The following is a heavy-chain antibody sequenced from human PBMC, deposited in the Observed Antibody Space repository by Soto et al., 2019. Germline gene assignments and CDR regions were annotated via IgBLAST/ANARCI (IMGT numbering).Heavy chain of an antibody. CDR1: GYSFTSYW. J-gene: IGHJ6*02. V-gene: IGHV5-51*01. D-gene: IGHD2-2*01. CDR2: IYPGDSDT. CDR3: ARSVVVPAAMAHLYYYYGMDV. Sequence: GESLKISCKGSGYSFTSYWIGWVRQMPGKGLEWMGIIYPGDSDTRYSPSFQGQVTISADKSISTAYLQWSSLKASDTAMYYCARSVVVPAAMAHLYYYYGMDVWGQGTTVTVSS.